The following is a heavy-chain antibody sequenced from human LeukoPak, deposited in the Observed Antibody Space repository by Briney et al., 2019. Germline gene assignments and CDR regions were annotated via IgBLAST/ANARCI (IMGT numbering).Heavy chain of an antibody. V-gene: IGHV4-4*07. CDR3: ARSRITIFGVVINFDY. D-gene: IGHD3-3*01. CDR2: IYTSGST. Sequence: SETLSLTCTVSGGSISGYYWSWIRQPAGKGLEWIGRIYTSGSTNYNPSLKSRVTMSVDTSKNQFSLKLSSVTAADTAVYYCARSRITIFGVVINFDYWGQGTLVTVSS. CDR1: GGSISGYY. J-gene: IGHJ4*02.